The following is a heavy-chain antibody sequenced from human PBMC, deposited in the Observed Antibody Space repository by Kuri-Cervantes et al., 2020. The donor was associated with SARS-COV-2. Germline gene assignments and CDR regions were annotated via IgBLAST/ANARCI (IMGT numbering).Heavy chain of an antibody. V-gene: IGHV4-59*08. Sequence: GSLRLSCTVSGGSISSYYWSWIRQPPGKGLEWIGYIYYSGSTNYNPSLKRRVTISVDTSKNQFSLKLSSVTAADTAVYYCARGDQYQLLYGYYGMNVWARGPS. CDR2: IYYSGST. D-gene: IGHD2-2*02. CDR1: GGSISSYY. J-gene: IGHJ6*02. CDR3: ARGDQYQLLYGYYGMNV.